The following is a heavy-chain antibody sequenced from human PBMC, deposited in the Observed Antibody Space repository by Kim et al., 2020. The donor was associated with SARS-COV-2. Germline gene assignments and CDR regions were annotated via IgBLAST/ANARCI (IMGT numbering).Heavy chain of an antibody. CDR3: ARDWRSSGYYFPGY. D-gene: IGHD3-22*01. CDR2: IYSGDRA. CDR1: GFTVSTNY. Sequence: GGSLRLSCAASGFTVSTNYMSWVRQAPGKGLEWVSVIYSGDRAYYADSVKGRFTISRDNSKNTVFLQMNRLRAEDTAVYYCARDWRSSGYYFPGYWGQGTLVTVSS. V-gene: IGHV3-66*01. J-gene: IGHJ4*02.